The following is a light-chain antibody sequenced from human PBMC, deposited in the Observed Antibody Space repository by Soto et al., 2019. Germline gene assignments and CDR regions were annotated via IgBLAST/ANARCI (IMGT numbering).Light chain of an antibody. CDR2: DAS. V-gene: IGKV3-11*01. J-gene: IGKJ1*01. CDR3: QQYSSSRRT. CDR1: QSIGNF. Sequence: EIVLTQSPAILSLSPGERAPLSCRASQSIGNFLAWYQQKPGQPPRLLIFDASNRAAGVPARFSGSGSGTDFTLTISRLEPEDFAVYYCQQYSSSRRTFGQGTKVDIK.